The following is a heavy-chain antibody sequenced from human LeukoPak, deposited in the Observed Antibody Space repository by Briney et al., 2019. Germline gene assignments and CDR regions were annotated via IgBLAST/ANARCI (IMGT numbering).Heavy chain of an antibody. V-gene: IGHV3-30*02. CDR3: AKGSNVLMVYNWFDP. J-gene: IGHJ5*02. D-gene: IGHD2-8*01. Sequence: PGGSLRLSCAASGFTFSSYGMHWVRQAPGKGLEWVAFIRYDGSNKYYADSVKGRFTISRDNSKNTLYLQMNSLRAEDTAVYYCAKGSNVLMVYNWFDPWGQGTLVTVSS. CDR1: GFTFSSYG. CDR2: IRYDGSNK.